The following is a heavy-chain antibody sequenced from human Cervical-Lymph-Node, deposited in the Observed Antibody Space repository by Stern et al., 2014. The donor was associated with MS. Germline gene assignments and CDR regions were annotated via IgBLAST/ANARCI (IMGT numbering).Heavy chain of an antibody. CDR2: ISYDETTK. J-gene: IGHJ6*02. CDR1: GFSFSSFA. D-gene: IGHD3-16*01. CDR3: ARGTGGGADNYYYGMDL. Sequence: VQLVESGGGVVQPGRSLTLSCAASGFSFSSFAMYWVRQAPGMGLDWVAVISYDETTKHFADSVKGRFTISRDNSKNTLYLQMNGLRPEDTAVFYCARGTGGGADNYYYGMDLWGQGTTVTVSS. V-gene: IGHV3-30*04.